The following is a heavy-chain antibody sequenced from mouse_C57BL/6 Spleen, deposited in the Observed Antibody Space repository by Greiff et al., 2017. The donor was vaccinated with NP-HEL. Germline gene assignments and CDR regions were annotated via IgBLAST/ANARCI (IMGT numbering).Heavy chain of an antibody. CDR1: GFTFSDYG. V-gene: IGHV5-17*01. CDR2: ISSGSSTI. D-gene: IGHD1-1*01. CDR3: AKPPYYGSSHWYFDV. J-gene: IGHJ1*03. Sequence: EVQLVESGGGLVKPGGSLKLSCAASGFTFSDYGMHWVRQAPEKGLEWVAYISSGSSTIYYADTVKGRFTISRDNAKNTLFLQMTSLRSEDTAMYYCAKPPYYGSSHWYFDVWGTGTTVTVSS.